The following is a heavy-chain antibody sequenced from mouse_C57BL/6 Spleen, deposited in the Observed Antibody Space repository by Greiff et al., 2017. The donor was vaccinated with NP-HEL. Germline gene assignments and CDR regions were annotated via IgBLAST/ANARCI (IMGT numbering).Heavy chain of an antibody. CDR1: GYTFTDYN. V-gene: IGHV1-22*01. D-gene: IGHD2-5*01. Sequence: EVQLQQSGPELVKPGASVKMSCKASGYTFTDYNMHWVKQSHGKSLEWIGYINPNNGGTSYNQKFKGKATLTVNKSSSTAYMALRSLTSEDSAVYYCAREAYYSNYLFYAMDYWGQGTSVTVSS. CDR2: INPNNGGT. CDR3: AREAYYSNYLFYAMDY. J-gene: IGHJ4*01.